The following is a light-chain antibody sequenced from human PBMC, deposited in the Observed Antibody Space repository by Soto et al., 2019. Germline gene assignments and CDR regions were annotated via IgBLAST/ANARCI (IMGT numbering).Light chain of an antibody. Sequence: EIVLTQSPGTLSLSPGVRATLSCRASQNVDSTYLAWYQQRPGQAPRLLIYGASSRATGIPDRFSGSGSGTDFTLTISRLEAEDSAVYFCQQYGTSPYTFGQGTKVDIK. V-gene: IGKV3-20*01. CDR3: QQYGTSPYT. CDR2: GAS. CDR1: QNVDSTY. J-gene: IGKJ2*01.